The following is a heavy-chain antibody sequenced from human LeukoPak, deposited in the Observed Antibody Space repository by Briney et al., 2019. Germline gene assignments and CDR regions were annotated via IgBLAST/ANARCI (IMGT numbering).Heavy chain of an antibody. CDR1: GGSISSSNW. CDR2: IYHSGST. D-gene: IGHD5-12*01. CDR3: ARQPDIVATPKSYYYMGV. J-gene: IGHJ6*03. V-gene: IGHV4-4*02. Sequence: PSGTLSLTCAVSGGSISSSNWWSWVRQPPGKGLEWIGEIYHSGSTNYNPSLKSRVTISVDRSKNQFSLKLSSVTAADTAVYYCARQPDIVATPKSYYYMGVWGKGTTVTISS.